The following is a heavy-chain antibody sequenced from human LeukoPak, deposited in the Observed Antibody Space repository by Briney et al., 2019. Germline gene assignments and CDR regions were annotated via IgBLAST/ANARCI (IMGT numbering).Heavy chain of an antibody. V-gene: IGHV1-69*04. CDR1: GCIFTTYG. Sequence: GASVNVSCKASGCIFTTYGVSWVRQARGRGVEGMGRIIPILGIANYAQKSQGRVTITADKSTSTAYMELSSLRSEDTAVYYCARDPPVVATTGGRLVDYWGQGTLVTVSS. CDR2: IIPILGIA. CDR3: ARDPPVVATTGGRLVDY. J-gene: IGHJ4*02. D-gene: IGHD5-12*01.